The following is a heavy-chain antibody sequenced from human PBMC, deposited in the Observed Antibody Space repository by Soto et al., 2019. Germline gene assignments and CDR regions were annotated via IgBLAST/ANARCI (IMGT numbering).Heavy chain of an antibody. D-gene: IGHD6-13*01. Sequence: GGSLRLSCAASGFTVSSNYMSWVRQAPGKGLEWVSVIYSGGSTYYADSVKGRFTISRDNSKNTLYLQMNSLRAEDTAVYYCARGGLPYSSPNWFDPWGQGTLVTVSS. CDR2: IYSGGST. V-gene: IGHV3-53*01. CDR3: ARGGLPYSSPNWFDP. CDR1: GFTVSSNY. J-gene: IGHJ5*02.